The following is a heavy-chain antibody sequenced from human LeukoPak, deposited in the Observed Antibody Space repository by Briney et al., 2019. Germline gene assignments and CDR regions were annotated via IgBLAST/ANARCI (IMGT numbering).Heavy chain of an antibody. V-gene: IGHV3-23*01. CDR1: GFTFSSYA. Sequence: PGGSLRLSCAASGFTFSSYAMSWVRQAPGERLEWVSAISDSRASTYYADSVKGRFTISRDNSKNTLYLQMHSLRAEDTAVYFCAKDHPTGSDHPTIFDSWSQGTLVTVSS. J-gene: IGHJ4*02. D-gene: IGHD1-26*01. CDR3: AKDHPTGSDHPTIFDS. CDR2: ISDSRAST.